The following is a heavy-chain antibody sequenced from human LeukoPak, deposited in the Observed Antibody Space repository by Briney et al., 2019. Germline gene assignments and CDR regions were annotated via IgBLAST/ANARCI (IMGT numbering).Heavy chain of an antibody. CDR3: ARVLDGTYYDILTGYFKGAFDI. V-gene: IGHV1-18*01. Sequence: ASVKVSCKASGYTFTSYGISWVRQAPGQGLEWMGWISAYNGNTNYVQKLQGRVTMTTDTSTSTAYMELRSLRSDDTAVYYCARVLDGTYYDILTGYFKGAFDIWGQGTMVTVSS. CDR2: ISAYNGNT. CDR1: GYTFTSYG. J-gene: IGHJ3*02. D-gene: IGHD3-9*01.